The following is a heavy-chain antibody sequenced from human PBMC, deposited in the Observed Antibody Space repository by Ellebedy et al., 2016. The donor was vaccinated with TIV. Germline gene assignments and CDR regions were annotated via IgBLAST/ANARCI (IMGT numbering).Heavy chain of an antibody. CDR3: ARGVNWNDRLPFDY. D-gene: IGHD1-1*01. CDR1: GGSFSGYY. Sequence: SETLSLTXAVYGGSFSGYYWSWIRQPAGKGLEWIGRIYTSGSTNYNPSLKSRVTMSVDTSKNQFSLKLSSVTAADTAVYYCARGVNWNDRLPFDYWGQGTLVTVSS. CDR2: IYTSGST. V-gene: IGHV4-59*10. J-gene: IGHJ4*02.